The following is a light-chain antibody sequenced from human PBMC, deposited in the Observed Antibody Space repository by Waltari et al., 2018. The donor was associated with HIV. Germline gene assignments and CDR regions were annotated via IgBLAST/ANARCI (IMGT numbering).Light chain of an antibody. V-gene: IGLV3-1*01. J-gene: IGLJ3*02. CDR1: KLVSKF. CDR2: QDS. Sequence: SYELTQPPSVSVSPGQTASITCSGEKLVSKFVSWYQQKPGQSPVLVIYQDSKRPSGVPDRFSGSKSGTSASLAISGLRSEDEADYSCAAWDDSLSGWVFGGGTKLTVL. CDR3: AAWDDSLSGWV.